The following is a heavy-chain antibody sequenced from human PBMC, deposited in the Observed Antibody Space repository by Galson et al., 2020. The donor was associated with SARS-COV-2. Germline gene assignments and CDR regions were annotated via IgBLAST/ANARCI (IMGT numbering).Heavy chain of an antibody. V-gene: IGHV4-39*01. CDR3: ASSGSNGVTQFDY. J-gene: IGHJ4*02. CDR2: IYYSGST. CDR1: GGSISSSSYY. Sequence: ETSETLSLTCTVSGGSISSSSYYWGWIRQPPGKGLEWIGSIYYSGSTYYNPSLKSRVTISVDTSKNQFSLKLSSVTAADTAVYYCASSGSNGVTQFDYWGQGTLVTVSS. D-gene: IGHD5-18*01.